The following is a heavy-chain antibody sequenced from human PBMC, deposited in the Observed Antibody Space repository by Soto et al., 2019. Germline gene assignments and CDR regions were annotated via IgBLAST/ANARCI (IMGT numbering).Heavy chain of an antibody. D-gene: IGHD5-18*01. J-gene: IGHJ4*02. CDR2: MNPNSGNT. Sequence: ASVKVSCKASGYTFTSYDINWVRQATGQGLEWMGWMNPNSGNTGYAQKFQGRVTMTRNTSISTAYMELSSLRSEYKAVYYCARAYSYGHTGGIDYWGQGTLVTVSS. V-gene: IGHV1-8*01. CDR1: GYTFTSYD. CDR3: ARAYSYGHTGGIDY.